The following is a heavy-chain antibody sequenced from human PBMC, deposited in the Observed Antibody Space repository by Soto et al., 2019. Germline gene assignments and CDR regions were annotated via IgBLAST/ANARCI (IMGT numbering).Heavy chain of an antibody. Sequence: EVQLVESGGGLVQPGRSLRLSCAASGFIFDDYAMHWVRQAPGMGLEWVSGISWNSGSIGYADSVKGRFTISRDNAKNSLYLQMNSQRAEYTAWYYCAKGQYNWNGHDAVDIWGQGTMVTDSS. CDR2: ISWNSGSI. D-gene: IGHD1-20*01. J-gene: IGHJ3*02. CDR3: AKGQYNWNGHDAVDI. CDR1: GFIFDDYA. V-gene: IGHV3-9*01.